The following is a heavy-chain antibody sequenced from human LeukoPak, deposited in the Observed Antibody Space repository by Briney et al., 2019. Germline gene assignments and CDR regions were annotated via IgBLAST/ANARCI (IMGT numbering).Heavy chain of an antibody. D-gene: IGHD3-22*01. Sequence: PGGSLRLSCAASGFTFSSFGMRWVRQAPGKGLEWVSAISGSGGTTYCADSVKGRFTISRDNAKNTLNLQMNSLRAEDTAVYYCARDLGQYYDTSDNWFDPWGQGTLVTVSS. CDR1: GFTFSSFG. CDR2: ISGSGGTT. CDR3: ARDLGQYYDTSDNWFDP. J-gene: IGHJ5*02. V-gene: IGHV3-23*01.